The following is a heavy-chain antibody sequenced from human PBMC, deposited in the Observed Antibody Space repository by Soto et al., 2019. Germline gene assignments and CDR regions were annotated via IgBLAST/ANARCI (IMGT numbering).Heavy chain of an antibody. V-gene: IGHV4-34*01. CDR3: AIETRGDSYGRRRTPFDH. Sequence: PXETLSLTCAVYGWSFSGYYWSWIRQPPGKGLDWIGEINHSGSTNYNPSLKSRVTISVDTSKNQFSLKLSSVTAADTAVYYCAIETRGDSYGRRRTPFDHWGQGTLVTVSS. CDR1: GWSFSGYY. D-gene: IGHD5-18*01. J-gene: IGHJ5*02. CDR2: INHSGST.